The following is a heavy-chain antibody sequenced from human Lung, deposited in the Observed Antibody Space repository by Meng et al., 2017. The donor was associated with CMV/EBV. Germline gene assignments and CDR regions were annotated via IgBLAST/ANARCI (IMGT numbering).Heavy chain of an antibody. CDR2: INPSGGST. CDR1: GYTFTSYY. Sequence: AXVXVSXXASGYTFTSYYMHWVRQAPGQGLEWMGIINPSGGSTSYAQKFQGRVTMTRDTSTSTVYMELSSLRSEDTAVYYCARDLAAAGTGSGWDYYYYGMDVWGQGTMVXVSS. J-gene: IGHJ6*02. CDR3: ARDLAAAGTGSGWDYYYYGMDV. V-gene: IGHV1-46*01. D-gene: IGHD6-13*01.